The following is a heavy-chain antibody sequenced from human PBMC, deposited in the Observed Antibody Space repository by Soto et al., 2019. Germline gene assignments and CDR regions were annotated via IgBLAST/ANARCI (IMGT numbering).Heavy chain of an antibody. J-gene: IGHJ5*02. CDR2: ISGSGGST. CDR3: AKDPRITIFGVVTTNWFDP. D-gene: IGHD3-3*01. Sequence: PGGSLRLSCAASGFTFSSYAMSWVRQAPGKGLEWVSAISGSGGSTYYADSVKGRFTISRDNSKNTLYLQMNSLRAEDTAVYYCAKDPRITIFGVVTTNWFDPWGQGTLVTVSS. CDR1: GFTFSSYA. V-gene: IGHV3-23*01.